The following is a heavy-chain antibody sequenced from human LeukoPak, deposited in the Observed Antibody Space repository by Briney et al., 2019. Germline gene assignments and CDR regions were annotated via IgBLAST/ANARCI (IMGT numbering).Heavy chain of an antibody. Sequence: GGSLRLSCAASGFTFSSYAMSWVRQAPGRGLEWVSAISGSGGSTYYADSVKGRFTISRDNSKNTLYLQMNSLRAEDTAVYYCAKSYYDSSGLRGAYDYWGQGTLVTVSS. D-gene: IGHD3-22*01. CDR1: GFTFSSYA. V-gene: IGHV3-23*01. CDR2: ISGSGGST. CDR3: AKSYYDSSGLRGAYDY. J-gene: IGHJ4*02.